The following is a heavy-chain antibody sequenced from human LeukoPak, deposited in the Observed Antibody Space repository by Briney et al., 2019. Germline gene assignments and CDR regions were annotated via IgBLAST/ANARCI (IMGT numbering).Heavy chain of an antibody. Sequence: PSETLSLTCAVYGGSISGYYWSWIRQPPGKGLEWVGEIHYTGGTSYNPSLKSRATISIDTPRNQLSLKLSSVTAADTAVYYCARGNILSGYCFDFWGQGALVTVSS. J-gene: IGHJ4*02. CDR3: ARGNILSGYCFDF. CDR1: GGSISGYY. V-gene: IGHV4-34*01. CDR2: IHYTGGT. D-gene: IGHD3-9*01.